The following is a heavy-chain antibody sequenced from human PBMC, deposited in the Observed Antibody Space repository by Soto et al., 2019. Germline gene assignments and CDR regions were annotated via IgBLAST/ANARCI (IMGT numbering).Heavy chain of an antibody. CDR1: GFTLSRYA. V-gene: IGHV3-30-3*01. Sequence: GGSLRLSCAASGFTLSRYAIHWFRQAPGKGLEWVAVISRDGTNKYHVDSVKGRFTISRDNSRNTLYLQMIGLRHEDADVYYCARARSGAVADSFDFWGQGTLVTVSS. CDR2: ISRDGTNK. D-gene: IGHD3-3*01. J-gene: IGHJ4*02. CDR3: ARARSGAVADSFDF.